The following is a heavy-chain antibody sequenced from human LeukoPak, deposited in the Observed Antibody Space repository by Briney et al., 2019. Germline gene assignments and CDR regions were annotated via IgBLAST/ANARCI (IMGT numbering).Heavy chain of an antibody. Sequence: GGSLRLSCAASGFTFSSYSMNWVRQAPGKGLEWVSSISSSSSYIYYADSVKGRFTISRDNAKNSLYLQMNSLRAEDTAVYYCVSLGPFFLYGEHHWFDPWGQGTLVTVSS. CDR3: VSLGPFFLYGEHHWFDP. D-gene: IGHD4-17*01. CDR2: ISSSSSYI. V-gene: IGHV3-21*01. J-gene: IGHJ5*02. CDR1: GFTFSSYS.